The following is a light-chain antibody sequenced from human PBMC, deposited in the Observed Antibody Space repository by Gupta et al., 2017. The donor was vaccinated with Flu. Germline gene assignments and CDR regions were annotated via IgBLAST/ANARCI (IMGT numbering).Light chain of an antibody. V-gene: IGKV3-20*01. Sequence: EIVLTQSPGTLSLSPGESATLPCRASQSVSSSYLAWYQQKPGQAPRLLIYGASSRATGIPDRFSGSGSGTDFTLTISRLEPEDFAVYYCQQYGSSPPTYTFGQGTKLEIK. J-gene: IGKJ2*01. CDR2: GAS. CDR3: QQYGSSPPTYT. CDR1: QSVSSSY.